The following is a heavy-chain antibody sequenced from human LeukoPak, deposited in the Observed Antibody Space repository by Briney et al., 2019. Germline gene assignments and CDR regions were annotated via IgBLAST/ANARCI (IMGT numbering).Heavy chain of an antibody. CDR3: ARVAVWYCSGGSCYPPDY. CDR2: ISSSSSYI. D-gene: IGHD2-15*01. Sequence: GGSLRLPCAASGFTFSSYSMNWVRQAPRKGPEWVSSISSSSSYIYYADSVKGRFTISRDNAKNSLYLQMNSLRAEDTAVYYCARVAVWYCSGGSCYPPDYWGQGTLVTVSS. V-gene: IGHV3-21*01. CDR1: GFTFSSYS. J-gene: IGHJ4*02.